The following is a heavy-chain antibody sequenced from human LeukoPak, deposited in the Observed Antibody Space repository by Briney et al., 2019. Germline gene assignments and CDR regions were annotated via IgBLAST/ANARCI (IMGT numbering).Heavy chain of an antibody. D-gene: IGHD6-13*01. Sequence: SETLSLTRSVSGDSISMHYWSWIRQPPGKGLEWIGYIDHTGSTNYNPSLNSRVTISRDTSKNHFSLELSSVTAADTAVYFCARGRVSSSSWSSTYYYYFYMDVWGKGTTVTVSS. CDR2: IDHTGST. V-gene: IGHV4-59*11. CDR1: GDSISMHY. J-gene: IGHJ6*03. CDR3: ARGRVSSSSWSSTYYYYFYMDV.